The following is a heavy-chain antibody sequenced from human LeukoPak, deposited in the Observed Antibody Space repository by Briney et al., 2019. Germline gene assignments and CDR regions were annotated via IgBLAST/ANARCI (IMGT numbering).Heavy chain of an antibody. D-gene: IGHD3-9*01. V-gene: IGHV4-59*08. J-gene: IGHJ4*02. Sequence: SETLSLTCTVSGGSLSFYYWNWIRQPPGKGLEWIGYIYYSGSTNYNPSLKSRVTISVDTSKNQFSLKLSSVTAADTAVYYCARLTYYDILTGYYNYFDYWGQGTLVTVSS. CDR3: ARLTYYDILTGYYNYFDY. CDR2: IYYSGST. CDR1: GGSLSFYY.